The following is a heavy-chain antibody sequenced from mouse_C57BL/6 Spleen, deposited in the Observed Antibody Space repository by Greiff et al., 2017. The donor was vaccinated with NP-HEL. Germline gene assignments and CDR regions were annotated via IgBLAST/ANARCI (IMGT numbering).Heavy chain of an antibody. CDR2: ISSGSSTI. D-gene: IGHD2-2*01. CDR1: GFTFSDYG. J-gene: IGHJ4*01. V-gene: IGHV5-17*01. Sequence: EVQVVESGGGLVKPGGSLKLSCAASGFTFSDYGMHWVRQAPEKGLEWVAYISSGSSTIYYADTVKGRFTISRDNAKNTLFLQMTSLRSEDTAMYYCARYGYYYAMDYWGQGTSVTVSS. CDR3: ARYGYYYAMDY.